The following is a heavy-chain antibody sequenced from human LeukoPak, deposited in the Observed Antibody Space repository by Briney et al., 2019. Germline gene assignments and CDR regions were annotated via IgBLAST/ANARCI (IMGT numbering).Heavy chain of an antibody. D-gene: IGHD3-10*01. J-gene: IGHJ4*02. Sequence: PGGSLRLSCAASGFTVSSNYMSWVRQAPGKGLEWVSTISGSAGTTYYADSVKGRSTISRDNSKNTLYLQLSSLRAEDTAVYYCASLWFGELLDSWGQGTLVTVSS. CDR3: ASLWFGELLDS. V-gene: IGHV3-23*01. CDR2: ISGSAGTT. CDR1: GFTVSSNY.